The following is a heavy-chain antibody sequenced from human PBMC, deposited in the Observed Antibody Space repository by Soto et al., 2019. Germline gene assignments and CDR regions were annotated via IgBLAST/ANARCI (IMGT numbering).Heavy chain of an antibody. CDR1: GFTFSSFA. V-gene: IGHV3-23*01. J-gene: IGHJ4*02. CDR2: ISGSGGST. CDR3: ARRRSGSYYDY. D-gene: IGHD1-26*01. Sequence: EVQLLESGGGLVQPGGSLRLSCAASGFTFSSFAMRWVRQAPGKGLEWVSAISGSGGSTYYADSVKGRFTISRDNSKNTLYLQMNSLRTEDTAVYYCARRRSGSYYDYWGQGTLVTVSS.